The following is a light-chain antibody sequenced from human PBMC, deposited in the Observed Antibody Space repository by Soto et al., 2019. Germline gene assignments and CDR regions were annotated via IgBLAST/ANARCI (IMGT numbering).Light chain of an antibody. Sequence: EIVLTQSPGTLSLSPGERATLSCRASQSVSSSYLAWYRHKPGQAPRLLIYGASSRATGIPDRFSGSGSGTDFTLTISRLESEDFAVYYCQQYGSSPPSLTFGGGTKVEIK. CDR1: QSVSSSY. CDR2: GAS. J-gene: IGKJ4*01. V-gene: IGKV3-20*01. CDR3: QQYGSSPPSLT.